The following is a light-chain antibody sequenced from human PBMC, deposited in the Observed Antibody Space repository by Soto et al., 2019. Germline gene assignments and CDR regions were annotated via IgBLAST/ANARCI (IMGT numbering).Light chain of an antibody. CDR2: DVS. CDR3: RQRSNWPRT. J-gene: IGKJ1*01. Sequence: IVLTASPATLSLSPGRRATLSCRASQNISSYLIWYQQKTGQAPRLXIYDVSNRATGIPARFSGSVSGTDFNLTISSLEPEDFAVYYCRQRSNWPRTFGQGTKVDIK. CDR1: QNISSY. V-gene: IGKV3-11*01.